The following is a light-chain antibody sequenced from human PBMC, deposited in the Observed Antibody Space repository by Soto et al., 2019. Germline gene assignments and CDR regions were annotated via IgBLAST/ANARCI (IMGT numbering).Light chain of an antibody. CDR2: GVS. CDR3: HQYGISPPT. Sequence: EVVLTQSPGTLSLSPGERATLSCRASQSVSGSDLACYQQKPGQAPRLLISGVSNRATGTPDRFSGSGSGTDFTLTISSLEPEDFAVFYCHQYGISPPTFGPGTKVEI. CDR1: QSVSGSD. J-gene: IGKJ1*01. V-gene: IGKV3-20*01.